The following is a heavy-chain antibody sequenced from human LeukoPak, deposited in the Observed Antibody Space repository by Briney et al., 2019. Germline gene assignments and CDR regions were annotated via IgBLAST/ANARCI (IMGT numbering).Heavy chain of an antibody. Sequence: PGGSLRLSCAASGFTFSSYEMNWVRQAPGKGLEWVSYISSSGSTIYYADSVKGRFTISRDNAKNSLYLQMNSLRGEDTAVYFCARVGALSSSWLLYWGQGTLVTVSS. V-gene: IGHV3-48*03. CDR3: ARVGALSSSWLLY. CDR1: GFTFSSYE. J-gene: IGHJ4*02. CDR2: ISSSGSTI. D-gene: IGHD6-13*01.